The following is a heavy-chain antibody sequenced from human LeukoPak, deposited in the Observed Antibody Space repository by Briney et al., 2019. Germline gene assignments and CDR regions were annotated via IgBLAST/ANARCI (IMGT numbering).Heavy chain of an antibody. J-gene: IGHJ6*03. V-gene: IGHV1-2*02. CDR3: ARGGGAPRWGYYYYMDV. D-gene: IGHD3-16*01. CDR1: GYTFTGYY. CDR2: INPNSGGT. Sequence: ASVKVSCKASGYTFTGYYVHWVRQAPGQGLEWMGWINPNSGGTNYAQKFQGRVTMTRDTSKNQFSLKLSSVTAADTAVYYCARGGGAPRWGYYYYMDVWGKGTTVTVSS.